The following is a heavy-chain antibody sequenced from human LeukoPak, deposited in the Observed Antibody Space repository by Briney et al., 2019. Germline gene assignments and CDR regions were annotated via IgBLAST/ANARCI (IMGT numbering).Heavy chain of an antibody. J-gene: IGHJ6*03. V-gene: IGHV4-59*01. CDR2: IYYSGST. CDR1: GGSISSYY. Sequence: SETLSLTCTVSGGSISSYYWSWIRQPPGKGLEWIGYIYYSGSTNYNPSLKSRVTISVDTSKNQFSLKLSSVTAADTAVYYCAGVVVVVAAYPQYYYYYMDVWGKGTTVTVSS. D-gene: IGHD2-15*01. CDR3: AGVVVVVAAYPQYYYYYMDV.